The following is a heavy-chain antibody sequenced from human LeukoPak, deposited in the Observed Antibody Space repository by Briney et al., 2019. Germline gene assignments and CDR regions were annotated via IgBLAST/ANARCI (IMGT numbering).Heavy chain of an antibody. CDR2: INPNSGGT. D-gene: IGHD3-3*01. CDR3: ARELEYDFWSGSDSWFAP. V-gene: IGHV1-2*02. CDR1: GYTFTGYY. J-gene: IGHJ5*02. Sequence: ASVKVSCKASGYTFTGYYMHWGRQAPGQGLEWRGWINPNSGGTNYAQKVKGRVTMTRDTSISTAYMELSRLRSDDTAVYYCARELEYDFWSGSDSWFAPWGQGTLVTVSS.